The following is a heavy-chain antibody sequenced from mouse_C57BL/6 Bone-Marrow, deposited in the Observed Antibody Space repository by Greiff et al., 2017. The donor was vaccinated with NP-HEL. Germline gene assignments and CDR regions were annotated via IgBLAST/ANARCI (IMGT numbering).Heavy chain of an antibody. CDR1: GYTFTDYY. V-gene: IGHV1-19*01. J-gene: IGHJ1*03. Sequence: EVKLVESGPVLVKPGASVKMSCKASGYTFTDYYMNWVKQSHGKSLEWIGVINPYNGGTSYNQKFKGKATLTVDKSSSTAYMELNSLTSEDSAVYYCARERSYWYFDVWITGTTVTVSS. CDR3: ARERSYWYFDV. CDR2: INPYNGGT.